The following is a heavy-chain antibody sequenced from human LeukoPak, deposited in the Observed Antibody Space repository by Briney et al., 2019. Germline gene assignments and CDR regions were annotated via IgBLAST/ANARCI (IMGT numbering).Heavy chain of an antibody. V-gene: IGHV4-39*01. CDR2: IYYSGST. Sequence: PSETLSLTCSVSGGSISSSSYYWGWIRQPPGKGLEWVGSIYYSGSTSYNPSLKSRVTISVDTSKNQLSLKLSSVTAADTAVYYCATRTTGATGYSDYYYYYYMDVWGKGTTVTISS. CDR3: ATRTTGATGYSDYYYYYYMDV. CDR1: GGSISSSSYY. J-gene: IGHJ6*03. D-gene: IGHD1-1*01.